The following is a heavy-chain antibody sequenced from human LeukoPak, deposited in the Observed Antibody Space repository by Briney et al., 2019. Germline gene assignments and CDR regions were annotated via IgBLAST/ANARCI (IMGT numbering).Heavy chain of an antibody. V-gene: IGHV3-11*04. Sequence: GGSLRLSCAAYGFNFGDYHMTWIRQRPGKGLEWVADIHKGYGRIYYAESEKGRFTIYRDNDKNSPFMQMIRLGPEDTSLYYVIRGAGGMLPDDGGQGTLVTASS. CDR2: IHKGYGRI. CDR3: IRGAGGMLPDD. D-gene: IGHD3-10*01. CDR1: GFNFGDYH. J-gene: IGHJ4*02.